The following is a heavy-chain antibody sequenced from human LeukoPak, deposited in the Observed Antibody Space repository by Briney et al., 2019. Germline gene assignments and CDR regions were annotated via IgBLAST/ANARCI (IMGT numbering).Heavy chain of an antibody. CDR2: IYHSGST. V-gene: IGHV4-30-2*06. CDR3: ARGGGWLPSSDAFDI. CDR1: GVSISSDGYS. Sequence: SETLSLTCAVSGVSISSDGYSWSWIRQSPGKGLEWIVYIYHSGSTYYNPSLKSRVTISVDRSKNQFSLKLSSVTAADTAVYYCARGGGWLPSSDAFDIWGQGTMVTVSS. J-gene: IGHJ3*02. D-gene: IGHD5-24*01.